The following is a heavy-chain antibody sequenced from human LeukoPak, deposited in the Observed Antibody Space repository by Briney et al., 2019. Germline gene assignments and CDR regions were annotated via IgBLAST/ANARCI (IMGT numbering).Heavy chain of an antibody. CDR2: ISYDGSNK. V-gene: IGHV3-30-3*01. D-gene: IGHD2-15*01. Sequence: PGGSLRLSCAASGFTFSSYAMHWVRQAPGKGLEWVAVISYDGSNKYYADSVKGRFTISRDNSKNTLYLQMNSLRAEDTAVYYCAREVAGTGPFDYWGQGTLVTVSS. CDR3: AREVAGTGPFDY. CDR1: GFTFSSYA. J-gene: IGHJ4*02.